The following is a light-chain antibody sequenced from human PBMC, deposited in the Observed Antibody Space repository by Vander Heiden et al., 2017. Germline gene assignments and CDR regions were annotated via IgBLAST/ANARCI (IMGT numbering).Light chain of an antibody. Sequence: ENVLTQSPATLSLSPGQRATLSCRASQSISSFLAWYQQKPGQSPRLVIYDASKRATGIPTRFSGSGSGTDFTLTISSLEPEDFAVYYCQQHTNWRWTFGQGTRVEIK. J-gene: IGKJ1*01. CDR3: QQHTNWRWT. CDR1: QSISSF. CDR2: DAS. V-gene: IGKV3-11*01.